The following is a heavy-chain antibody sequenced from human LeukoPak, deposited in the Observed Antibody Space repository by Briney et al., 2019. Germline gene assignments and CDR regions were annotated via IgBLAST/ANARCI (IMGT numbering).Heavy chain of an antibody. D-gene: IGHD6-13*01. CDR3: AGGRSSYSLDYYYYGMDV. V-gene: IGHV1-18*01. CDR1: GYTFTSYG. Sequence: ASVKVSCKASGYTFTSYGISWVRQAPGQGLEWMGWINAYNGNTNYAQKLQGRVTMTTDASTSTAYMELRSLRSDDTAVYYCAGGRSSYSLDYYYYGMDVWGQGTTVTVSS. J-gene: IGHJ6*02. CDR2: INAYNGNT.